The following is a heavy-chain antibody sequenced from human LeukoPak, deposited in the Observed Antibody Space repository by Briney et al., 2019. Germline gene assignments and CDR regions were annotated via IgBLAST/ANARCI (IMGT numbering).Heavy chain of an antibody. CDR3: AKRKTRNGGIAGRYFDY. V-gene: IGHV3-23*01. J-gene: IGHJ4*02. Sequence: GGSLRLSCAASGFTFSSYAMSWVRQAPGKGLEWVSAISGSGGSTYYADSVKGRFTISRDNSKNTLYLQMNSLRAEDTAVYYCAKRKTRNGGIAGRYFDYWGQGTLVTVSS. CDR1: GFTFSSYA. CDR2: ISGSGGST. D-gene: IGHD6-13*01.